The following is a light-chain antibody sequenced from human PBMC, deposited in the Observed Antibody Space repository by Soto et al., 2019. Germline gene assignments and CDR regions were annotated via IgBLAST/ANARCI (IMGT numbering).Light chain of an antibody. CDR2: GAS. V-gene: IGKV3-15*01. CDR1: QSVGSN. J-gene: IGKJ1*01. Sequence: EIVMTQSPCTLSVSPGERATLSRRVSQSVGSNLAWYQQKPGQAPRLLIYGASTRATGIPVRFTGSGSGTEFTLTISSLQSEDFALYYCQHYSNWPPWTFGRGTKVDI. CDR3: QHYSNWPPWT.